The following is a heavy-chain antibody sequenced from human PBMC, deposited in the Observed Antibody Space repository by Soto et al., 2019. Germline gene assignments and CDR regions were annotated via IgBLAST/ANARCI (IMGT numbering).Heavy chain of an antibody. CDR1: GYTFTSYG. J-gene: IGHJ3*02. CDR3: ASEAQYITYSGSYYNAFDI. Sequence: QVQLVQSGAEVKKPGASVKVSCKASGYTFTSYGISWVRQAPGQGLEWMGWISAYNGNTNYAQKLQGRVTMTTDTSTSTAYMELRSLRSDDTAVYYCASEAQYITYSGSYYNAFDIWGQGTMVTVSS. CDR2: ISAYNGNT. V-gene: IGHV1-18*01. D-gene: IGHD1-26*01.